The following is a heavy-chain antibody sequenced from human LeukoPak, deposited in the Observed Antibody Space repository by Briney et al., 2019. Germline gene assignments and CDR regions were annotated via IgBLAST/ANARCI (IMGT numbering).Heavy chain of an antibody. CDR1: GGSISSYY. D-gene: IGHD5-18*01. CDR3: ARATSGYSYGYWFDP. J-gene: IGHJ5*02. Sequence: PSETLSLTCTVSGGSISSYYWSWIRQPPGKGLEWIGYIYYSGSTNYNPSLKSRVTISVDTSKNQFSPKLSSVTAADTAVYYCARATSGYSYGYWFDPWGQGTLVTVSS. V-gene: IGHV4-59*01. CDR2: IYYSGST.